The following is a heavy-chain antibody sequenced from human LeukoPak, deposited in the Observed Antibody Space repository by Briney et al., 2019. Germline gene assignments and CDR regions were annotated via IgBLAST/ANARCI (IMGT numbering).Heavy chain of an antibody. CDR2: IIPIFGTA. CDR1: GGTFSSYA. Sequence: SVKVSCKASGGTFSSYAISWVRQAPGQGLEWMGGIIPIFGTANYAQKFQGRVTITADESTSTAYMELSSLRSEDTAVYYCARDRASYYGSGSYYDNDYWGQGTLVTVSS. J-gene: IGHJ4*02. V-gene: IGHV1-69*13. CDR3: ARDRASYYGSGSYYDNDY. D-gene: IGHD3-10*01.